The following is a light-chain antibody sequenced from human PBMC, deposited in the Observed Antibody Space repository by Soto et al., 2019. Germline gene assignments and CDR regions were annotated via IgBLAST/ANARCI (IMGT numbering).Light chain of an antibody. V-gene: IGLV2-14*03. CDR2: DVY. CDR3: TSYTSSTPLYV. Sequence: QSVLTQPGSVSGSPGQSIAIYCTEDRTDVDGFDYVSWYQQHPGQAPQLIIYDVYNRPSGVSHRFSGSKSGDTASLTISGLQAEDEAYYYCTSYTSSTPLYVFGSG. J-gene: IGLJ1*01. CDR1: RTDVDGFDY.